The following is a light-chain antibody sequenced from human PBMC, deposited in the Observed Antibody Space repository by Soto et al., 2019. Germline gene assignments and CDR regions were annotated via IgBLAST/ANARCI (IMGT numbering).Light chain of an antibody. CDR3: QQRSNRPQT. J-gene: IGKJ1*01. Sequence: EIELTQSPATLSLSPGERATLSCRASQSIFTSLAWYQQRPGQAPRLLIYYASTRATGIPARFSGSGSGTDSNLTISRLESEAFAVYYCQQRSNRPQTFGQGTKVHI. CDR2: YAS. V-gene: IGKV3-11*01. CDR1: QSIFTS.